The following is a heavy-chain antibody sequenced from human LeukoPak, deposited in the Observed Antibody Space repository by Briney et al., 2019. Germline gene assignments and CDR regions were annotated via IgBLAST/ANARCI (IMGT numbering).Heavy chain of an antibody. CDR2: IGPASDR. CDR1: GFTFSSFD. D-gene: IGHD1-1*01. CDR3: ARGPPRGKYYYMDV. Sequence: GGSLRLSCTASGFTFSSFDMHWVRQPTGQGLEWVSAIGPASDRYYPGSVEGRFTLSRDNAKNSLYLQMNSLTAGETAVYYCARGPPRGKYYYMDVWGKGTTATVSS. J-gene: IGHJ6*03. V-gene: IGHV3-13*01.